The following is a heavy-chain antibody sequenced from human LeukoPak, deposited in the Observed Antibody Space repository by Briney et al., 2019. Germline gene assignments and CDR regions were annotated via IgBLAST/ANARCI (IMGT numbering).Heavy chain of an antibody. J-gene: IGHJ6*03. CDR2: IYYSGST. Sequence: PSETLSLTCTVSGVSISSSNSYWGWIRQPPGKGLEWIGSIYYSGSTYYNPSLKSRVTISVDTSKNQFSLKLSSLTAADTALYYCARGINAYYYMDVWGKGTTVTVSS. D-gene: IGHD3-3*02. CDR3: ARGINAYYYMDV. V-gene: IGHV4-39*07. CDR1: GVSISSSNSY.